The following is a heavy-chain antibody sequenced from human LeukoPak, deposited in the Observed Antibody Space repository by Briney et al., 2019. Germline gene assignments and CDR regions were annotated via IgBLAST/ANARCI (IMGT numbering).Heavy chain of an antibody. CDR2: FDPEDGET. J-gene: IGHJ4*02. CDR3: ATYSGYDFPKYYYFDY. Sequence: ASVKVSCKVSGYTLTELSMHWVRQAPGKGLEWMGGFDPEDGETIYAQKLQGRVTMTTDTSTSTAYMELRSLRSDDTAVYYCATYSGYDFPKYYYFDYWGQGALVTVSS. CDR1: GYTLTELS. V-gene: IGHV1-24*01. D-gene: IGHD5-12*01.